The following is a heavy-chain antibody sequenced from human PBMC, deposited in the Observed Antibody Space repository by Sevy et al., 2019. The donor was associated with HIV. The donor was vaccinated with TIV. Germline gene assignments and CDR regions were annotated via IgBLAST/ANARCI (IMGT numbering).Heavy chain of an antibody. Sequence: GGSLRLSCAASGFTVSSNCMSWVRQAPGKGLEWVSVIYSGGSTYYADSVKGRFTISRDNSKNTLYLQMNSLRAEDTAVYYCARVLFGGWGRLRHFDYWGQGTLVTVSS. CDR2: IYSGGST. V-gene: IGHV3-53*01. CDR1: GFTVSSNC. CDR3: ARVLFGGWGRLRHFDY. D-gene: IGHD3-10*02. J-gene: IGHJ4*02.